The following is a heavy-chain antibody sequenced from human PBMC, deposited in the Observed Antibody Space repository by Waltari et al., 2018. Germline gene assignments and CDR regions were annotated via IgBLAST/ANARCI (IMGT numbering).Heavy chain of an antibody. CDR3: AREEKDNSGYRTTRFGY. CDR1: GLQFSNYA. Sequence: EVQLLESGGGLVQPGGSMRLSCDASGLQFSNYASSWARQAPGKGLEWVSAISNSGGSTWYAVSVKGRLTISRDNSKNKVFLQMDSLRAEDTAVYYCAREEKDNSGYRTTRFGYWGQGTLVTVSS. J-gene: IGHJ4*02. V-gene: IGHV3-23*01. D-gene: IGHD5-12*01. CDR2: ISNSGGST.